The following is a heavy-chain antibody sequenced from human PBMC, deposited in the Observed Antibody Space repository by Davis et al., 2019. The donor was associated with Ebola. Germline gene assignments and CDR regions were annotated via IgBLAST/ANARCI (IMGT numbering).Heavy chain of an antibody. Sequence: PGGSLRLSCAASGFTFSSYWMSWVRQAPGKGLEWVANIKQDGSERHYVDSVKGRFTISRDNAKDSLYLEMDRLRVDDTAVYYCARVGPSGGYYYGPFDSWGQGVLVTVSS. V-gene: IGHV3-7*01. CDR3: ARVGPSGGYYYGPFDS. D-gene: IGHD3-10*01. CDR1: GFTFSSYW. CDR2: IKQDGSER. J-gene: IGHJ4*02.